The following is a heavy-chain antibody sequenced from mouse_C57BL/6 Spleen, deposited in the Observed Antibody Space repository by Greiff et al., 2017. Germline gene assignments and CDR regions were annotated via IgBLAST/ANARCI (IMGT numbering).Heavy chain of an antibody. CDR3: AKEGDYDYEENY. J-gene: IGHJ2*01. V-gene: IGHV2-3*01. CDR2: IWGDGST. CDR1: GFSLTSYG. D-gene: IGHD2-4*01. Sequence: QVQLQQSGPGLVAPSQSLSITCTVSGFSLTSYGVSWVRQPPGKGLEWLGVIWGDGSTNYHSALISSMSICKDNSKSQVYIKLNRLQADDTATYYCAKEGDYDYEENYWGQGTTLTVSS.